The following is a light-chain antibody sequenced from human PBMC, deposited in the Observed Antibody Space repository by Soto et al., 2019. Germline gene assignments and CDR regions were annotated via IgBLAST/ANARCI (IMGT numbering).Light chain of an antibody. CDR3: QQYGSSPWT. V-gene: IGKV3-20*01. Sequence: EIVLTQSPGTLSLSPGERATLSCRASQSVSSYLAWYQQKPGQAPRLLISGASTRATGVPARFSGSGSGTDFTLTISRLEPEDSAVYYCQQYGSSPWTFGQGTKV. CDR1: QSVSSY. CDR2: GAS. J-gene: IGKJ1*01.